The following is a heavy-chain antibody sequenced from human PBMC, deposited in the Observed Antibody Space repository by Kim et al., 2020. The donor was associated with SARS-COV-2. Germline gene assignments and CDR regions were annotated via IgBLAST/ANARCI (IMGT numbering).Heavy chain of an antibody. D-gene: IGHD1-20*01. J-gene: IGHJ4*02. Sequence: STSLKTRLTISKDTSKNQVVLTMTNMDPVDTATYYCARMANGITHRHFDYWGQGTLVTVSS. V-gene: IGHV2-70*01. CDR3: ARMANGITHRHFDY.